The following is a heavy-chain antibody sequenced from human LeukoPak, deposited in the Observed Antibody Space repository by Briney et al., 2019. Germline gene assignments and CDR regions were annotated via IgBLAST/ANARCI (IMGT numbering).Heavy chain of an antibody. CDR2: IYYSGST. CDR3: ARESRDVETEGFDY. V-gene: IGHV4-59*01. CDR1: GGSINNYY. Sequence: LETLSLTCTVSGGSINNYYWSWIRQPPGKGLEWIGYIYYSGSTKYNPSLKSRVTISVDTSKNQFSLKLSSVTAADTAVYYCARESRDVETEGFDYWGQGTLVTVSS. J-gene: IGHJ4*02. D-gene: IGHD5-24*01.